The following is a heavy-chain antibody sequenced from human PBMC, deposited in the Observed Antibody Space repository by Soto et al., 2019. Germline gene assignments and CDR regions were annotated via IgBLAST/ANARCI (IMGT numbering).Heavy chain of an antibody. Sequence: GESLKISCQGSGYSFTSYWISWVRQMPGKGLEWMGRIDPSDSYTNYSPSFQGHVTISADKSISTAYLQWSSLKASDTAMYYCASRVRGYYGSHYYYYGMDVWGQGTTVTVSS. V-gene: IGHV5-10-1*01. CDR3: ASRVRGYYGSHYYYYGMDV. CDR1: GYSFTSYW. J-gene: IGHJ6*02. D-gene: IGHD3-10*01. CDR2: IDPSDSYT.